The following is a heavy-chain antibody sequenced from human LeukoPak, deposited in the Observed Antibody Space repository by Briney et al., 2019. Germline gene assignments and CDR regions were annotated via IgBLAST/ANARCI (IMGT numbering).Heavy chain of an antibody. CDR1: GFTFSSYG. D-gene: IGHD3-22*01. CDR2: RWYDGSNK. J-gene: IGHJ5*02. Sequence: GGSLRLACAASGFTFSSYGMHWVRQAPGKGLEGVAVRWYDGSNKYYADSVKGRFTITRDNSKNTLYLQMNSLRAEDTAVYYCAADSSGYNWFDPWGQGTLVTVSS. CDR3: AADSSGYNWFDP. V-gene: IGHV3-33*01.